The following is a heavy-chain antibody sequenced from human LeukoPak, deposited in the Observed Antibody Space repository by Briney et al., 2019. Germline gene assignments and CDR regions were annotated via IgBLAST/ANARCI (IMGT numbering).Heavy chain of an antibody. J-gene: IGHJ6*03. CDR2: INPNSGST. CDR3: ASYLRGYSYYYYMDV. D-gene: IGHD5-18*01. Sequence: WASVKVSCKASGYTFTGYYLHWVRQAPGQGLEWVGWINPNSGSTNYAQKFQGRVTMTRDTSISTAYMELSRLRSDDTAVYYCASYLRGYSYYYYMDVWGKGTTVTISS. CDR1: GYTFTGYY. V-gene: IGHV1-2*02.